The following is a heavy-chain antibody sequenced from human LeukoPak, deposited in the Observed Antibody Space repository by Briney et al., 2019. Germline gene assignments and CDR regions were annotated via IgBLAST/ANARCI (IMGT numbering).Heavy chain of an antibody. Sequence: PGGSLRLSCAASGFTFSSYAMHWVRQAPGKGLEWVAVISYDGSNKYYADSVKGRFTISRDNSKNTLYLQMNSLRAEDTAVYYCASSSSGYAGTYFDYWGQGTLVTVSS. CDR1: GFTFSSYA. V-gene: IGHV3-30*04. CDR3: ASSSSGYAGTYFDY. J-gene: IGHJ4*02. D-gene: IGHD5-12*01. CDR2: ISYDGSNK.